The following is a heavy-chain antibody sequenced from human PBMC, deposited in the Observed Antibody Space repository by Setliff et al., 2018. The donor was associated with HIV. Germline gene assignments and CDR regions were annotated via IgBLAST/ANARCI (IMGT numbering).Heavy chain of an antibody. D-gene: IGHD3-10*01. V-gene: IGHV1-2*02. CDR3: ARNFGLSPSGKYYYYYGMDI. Sequence: GASVKVSCKASGYTFTGHYLHWVRQAPGQGLEWLGWVNPNSGDAIYAQNFQGRVTMTRDKSINAAYMELRGLRSDDTAVYYCARNFGLSPSGKYYYYYGMDIWGQGTTVTVSS. CDR2: VNPNSGDA. J-gene: IGHJ6*02. CDR1: GYTFTGHY.